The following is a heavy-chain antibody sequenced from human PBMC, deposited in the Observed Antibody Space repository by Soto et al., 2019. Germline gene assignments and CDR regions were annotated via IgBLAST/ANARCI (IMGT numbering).Heavy chain of an antibody. CDR3: ARDISGWNFDY. V-gene: IGHV1-18*01. Sequence: ASVKVSCKTSGYTFTSYGISWVRQAPRQGLEWMGWISAYNGNTNYAQKLQGRVTMTTDTSTSTAYMELRSLRSDDTAVYYCARDISGWNFDYWGQGTLVTVSS. CDR2: ISAYNGNT. J-gene: IGHJ4*02. CDR1: GYTFTSYG. D-gene: IGHD6-19*01.